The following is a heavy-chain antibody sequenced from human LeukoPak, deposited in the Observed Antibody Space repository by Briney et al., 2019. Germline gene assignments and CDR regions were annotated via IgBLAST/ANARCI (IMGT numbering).Heavy chain of an antibody. D-gene: IGHD2-21*02. Sequence: SPTLSLTSAIAGDSVSNNRAAWNWLKQSPSRLLQSLRRKYYRSKWYNYYAVSVKSRLTINPDTSKNQCSLQLNSVTPEDTAVYYCARGVGTGIRGLITWGQGTLVTVSS. V-gene: IGHV6-1*01. CDR3: ARGVGTGIRGLIT. J-gene: IGHJ4*02. CDR2: KYYRSKWYN. CDR1: GDSVSNNRAA.